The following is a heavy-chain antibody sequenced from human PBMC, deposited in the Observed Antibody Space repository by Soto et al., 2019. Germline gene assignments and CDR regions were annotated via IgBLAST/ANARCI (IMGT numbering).Heavy chain of an antibody. CDR3: AGRSGGRFYFGY. CDR1: GFTFSSYA. Sequence: GGSLRLSCAASGFTFSSYAMTWVRQAPGKGLEWVSAISGSGVSTYYADSVKGRFTISRDNSKNTLYLQMNSLRAEDTAAYYCAGRSGGRFYFGYWGQGTQVTVSS. CDR2: ISGSGVST. V-gene: IGHV3-23*01. D-gene: IGHD6-19*01. J-gene: IGHJ4*02.